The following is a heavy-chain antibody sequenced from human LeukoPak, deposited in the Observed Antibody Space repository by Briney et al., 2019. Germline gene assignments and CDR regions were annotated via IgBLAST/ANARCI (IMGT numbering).Heavy chain of an antibody. Sequence: GGSLRLSCAASGFTFSSYAMHWVRQAPGKGLEWVAVISYDGSNKYYADSVKGRFTISRDNSKNTLYLQMNSLRAEDTAVYYCARDPADDFRTTPYAPYYYYGMDVWGQGTTVTVSS. CDR2: ISYDGSNK. CDR3: ARDPADDFRTTPYAPYYYYGMDV. J-gene: IGHJ6*02. CDR1: GFTFSSYA. V-gene: IGHV3-30*04. D-gene: IGHD3-3*01.